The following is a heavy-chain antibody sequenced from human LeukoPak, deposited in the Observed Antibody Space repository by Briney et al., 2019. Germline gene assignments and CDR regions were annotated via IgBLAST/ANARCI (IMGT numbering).Heavy chain of an antibody. Sequence: GGSLRLSCAASGFTFSSYAMSWVRQAPGKGLEWVSAISGSGGSTYYADSVKGRFTISRDNSKNTLYLQMNGLRAEDTAVYYCAGGSHDQLLWAFDYWGQGTLVTVSS. V-gene: IGHV3-23*01. CDR3: AGGSHDQLLWAFDY. CDR1: GFTFSSYA. D-gene: IGHD2-2*01. CDR2: ISGSGGST. J-gene: IGHJ4*02.